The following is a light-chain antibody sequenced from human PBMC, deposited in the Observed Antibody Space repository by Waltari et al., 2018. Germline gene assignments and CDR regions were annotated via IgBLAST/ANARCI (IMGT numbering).Light chain of an antibody. Sequence: DIQLTQSPSFLSASVGDRVPIACRASQGISGYLAWYQQKPGKAPKVLIYDASTLQDGVPSRFSGSVSGTEFTLTISSLQPEDFATYYCQQLSSYPLTFGGGTEVEIK. CDR1: QGISGY. V-gene: IGKV1-9*01. J-gene: IGKJ4*01. CDR3: QQLSSYPLT. CDR2: DAS.